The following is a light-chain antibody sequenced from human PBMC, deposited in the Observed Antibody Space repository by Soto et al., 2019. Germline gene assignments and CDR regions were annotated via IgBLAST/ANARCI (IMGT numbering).Light chain of an antibody. V-gene: IGLV1-40*01. Sequence: QAVVTQPPSVSGAPGQRVTLSCTGNSSNLGAGYDVHWYKQVPGAAPKLVIFGNRNRPSGVPERFSGSKSGTSASLAITGLQAEDEADHYCQAYDYSLTASVFGGGTKLTVL. CDR2: GNR. J-gene: IGLJ3*02. CDR1: SSNLGAGYD. CDR3: QAYDYSLTASV.